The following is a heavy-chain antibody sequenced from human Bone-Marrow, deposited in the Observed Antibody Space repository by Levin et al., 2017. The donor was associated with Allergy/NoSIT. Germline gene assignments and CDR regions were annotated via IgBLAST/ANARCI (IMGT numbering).Heavy chain of an antibody. Sequence: ASVKVSCKASGYTFSSFVISWVRQAPGQGLEWMGWVSPYNGKTKYVEKVQGRVTITTDRSTNTAYMELKILRSDDTAVYYCARENYDSSGYYLHFDHWGQGTLVTVSS. D-gene: IGHD3-22*01. CDR3: ARENYDSSGYYLHFDH. J-gene: IGHJ4*02. V-gene: IGHV1-18*01. CDR2: VSPYNGKT. CDR1: GYTFSSFV.